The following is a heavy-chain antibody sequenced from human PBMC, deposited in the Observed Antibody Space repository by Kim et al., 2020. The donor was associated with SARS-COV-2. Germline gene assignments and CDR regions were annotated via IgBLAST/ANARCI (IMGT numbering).Heavy chain of an antibody. D-gene: IGHD3-10*01. CDR2: INHSGST. CDR3: ARGVKTMVRGVYYYGMEV. CDR1: GGSFSGYY. J-gene: IGHJ6*02. V-gene: IGHV4-34*01. Sequence: SETLSLTCAVYGGSFSGYYWSWIRQPPGKVLEWLGEINHSGSTNNNPSLKSRVTISVDTSKNQFSLKLSAVTAADTDVKYCARGVKTMVRGVYYYGMEVGGHGTTVPGSS.